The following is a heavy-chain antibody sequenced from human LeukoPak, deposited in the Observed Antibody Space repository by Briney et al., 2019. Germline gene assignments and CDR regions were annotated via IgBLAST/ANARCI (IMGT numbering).Heavy chain of an antibody. CDR3: ARVTAIDVVVTALPDY. V-gene: IGHV1-2*02. CDR2: INPNSGGT. J-gene: IGHJ4*02. CDR1: GYTFTGYY. D-gene: IGHD2-21*02. Sequence: ASVKVSCKASGYTFTGYYMHWVRQAPGQGLEWMGWINPNSGGTNYAQKFQGRVTMTRDTSISTAYMELGRLRSDDTAVYYCARVTAIDVVVTALPDYWGQGTLVTVSS.